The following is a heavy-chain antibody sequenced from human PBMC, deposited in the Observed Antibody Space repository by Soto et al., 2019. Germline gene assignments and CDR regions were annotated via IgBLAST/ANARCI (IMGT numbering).Heavy chain of an antibody. CDR3: ARVALTSPFDS. D-gene: IGHD3-9*01. CDR1: GFAFSDYY. J-gene: IGHJ4*02. CDR2: ISSSSSYI. V-gene: IGHV3-11*06. Sequence: GGSLRLSCAASGFAFSDYYMSWIRQAPGKGLEWVSSISSSSSYIYYADSVKGRFTISRDNAKNSLYLQMNSLRAEDTAVYYCARVALTSPFDSWGQGTLVTAPQ.